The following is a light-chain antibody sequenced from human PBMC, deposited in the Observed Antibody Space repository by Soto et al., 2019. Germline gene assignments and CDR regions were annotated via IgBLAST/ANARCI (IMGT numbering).Light chain of an antibody. CDR1: QSVSRDY. Sequence: EIVLAQSPGTLSLSPGQRATLSCRASQSVSRDYVAWYQHKPGQAPRPLIYAASSRPSGIPDRFGGSGSGTDFTLTISRLEPEDFALYYCQQYGSSPLTFGGGTRVEFK. V-gene: IGKV3-20*01. CDR2: AAS. J-gene: IGKJ4*01. CDR3: QQYGSSPLT.